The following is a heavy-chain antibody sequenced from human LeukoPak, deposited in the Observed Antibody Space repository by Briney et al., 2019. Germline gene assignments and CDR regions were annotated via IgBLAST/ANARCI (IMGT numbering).Heavy chain of an antibody. CDR1: GFTFDDYA. CDR3: AKDRIHYGDSWFDY. Sequence: GRSLRLSCAASGFTFDDYAMHWVRQAPGKGLEWVSGISWNSGSIGYADSVKGRFTISRDNAKNSLYLQMNSLRAEDTALNYCAKDRIHYGDSWFDYWGQGTLVTVSS. D-gene: IGHD4-17*01. J-gene: IGHJ4*02. V-gene: IGHV3-9*01. CDR2: ISWNSGSI.